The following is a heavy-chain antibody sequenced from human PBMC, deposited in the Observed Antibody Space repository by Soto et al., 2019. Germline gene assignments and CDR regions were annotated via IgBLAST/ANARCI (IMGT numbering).Heavy chain of an antibody. V-gene: IGHV3-23*01. CDR1: GFTFTNYA. CDR2: IIATGGT. Sequence: EVQLLESGGGLVQPGGSLSLSCAASGFTFTNYAMTWVRQAPGRALEWVSTIIATGGTFYGDTVKGRFTISRDNSRSTLYLQLNSLRADDAAIYYCARTDKFTSQSSGWANRFDCWGQGTLVTVSS. CDR3: ARTDKFTSQSSGWANRFDC. D-gene: IGHD6-19*01. J-gene: IGHJ4*02.